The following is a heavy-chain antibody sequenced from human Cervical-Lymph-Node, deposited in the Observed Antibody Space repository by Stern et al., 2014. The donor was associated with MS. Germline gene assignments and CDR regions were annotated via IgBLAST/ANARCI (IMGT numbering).Heavy chain of an antibody. J-gene: IGHJ4*02. CDR2: IIPIFGTA. CDR1: GGTFSSYS. CDR3: ARSYGAVAGTGSDY. Sequence: VQLVQSGAEVKKPGSSVKVSCKASGGTFSSYSISWVRQAPGQGLEWMGGIIPIFGTANYAQKFQDRSTLTADESPSTASMELRSLRSEDTAVYYCARSYGAVAGTGSDYWGQGTLVTVSS. D-gene: IGHD6-19*01. V-gene: IGHV1-69*01.